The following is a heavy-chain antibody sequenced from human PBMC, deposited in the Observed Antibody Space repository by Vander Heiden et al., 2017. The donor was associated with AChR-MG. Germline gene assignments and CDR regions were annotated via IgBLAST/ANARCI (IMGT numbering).Heavy chain of an antibody. V-gene: IGHV3-13*01. D-gene: IGHD3-16*01. CDR3: TRGLPGGMDV. CDR1: GFTVRHND. CDR2: IGIAGET. J-gene: IGHJ6*02. Sequence: EEQVVESGGGLAQPGGSLRLSCAASGFTVRHNDLHWVRQVTGKGLEWVARIGIAGETNYPGSVKGRFTISRENDRNSLHLEMNNLGAGDTAVYYCTRGLPGGMDVWGQGTTVTVSS.